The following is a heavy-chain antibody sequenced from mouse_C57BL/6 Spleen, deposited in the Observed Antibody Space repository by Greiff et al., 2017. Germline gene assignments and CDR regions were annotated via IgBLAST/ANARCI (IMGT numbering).Heavy chain of an antibody. CDR3: ARHYYGSNYWYFDV. CDR1: GFSLTSYG. Sequence: VMLVESGPGLVAPSQSLSITCTVSGFSLTSYGVHWVRQPPGKGLEWLVVIWSDGSTTYNSALKSRLSISKDNSKSQVFLKMNSLQTDDTAMYYCARHYYGSNYWYFDVWGTGTTVTVSS. CDR2: IWSDGST. V-gene: IGHV2-6-1*01. D-gene: IGHD1-1*01. J-gene: IGHJ1*03.